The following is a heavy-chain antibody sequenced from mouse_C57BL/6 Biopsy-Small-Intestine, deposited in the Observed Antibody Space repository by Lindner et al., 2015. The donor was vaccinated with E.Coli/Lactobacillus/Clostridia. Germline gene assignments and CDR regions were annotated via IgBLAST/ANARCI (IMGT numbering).Heavy chain of an antibody. J-gene: IGHJ4*01. CDR2: IYYSGTI. Sequence: VQLQESGPGLVKPSQTVFLTCTVTGISITTGNYRWSWIRQFPGNKLDWIGYIYYSGTITYNPSLTSRTTITRDTPKNQFFLEMNSLTAEDTATYYCARDGGNGAMDYWGQGTSVTVSS. CDR1: GISITTGNYR. CDR3: ARDGGNGAMDY. D-gene: IGHD2-1*01. V-gene: IGHV3-5*01.